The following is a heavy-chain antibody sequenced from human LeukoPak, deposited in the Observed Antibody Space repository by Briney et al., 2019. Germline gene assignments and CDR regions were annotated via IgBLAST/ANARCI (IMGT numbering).Heavy chain of an antibody. CDR2: MYYLGTT. D-gene: IGHD3-3*01. Sequence: PSETLSLTCTVSGGSISSGGYYWSWIRQHPGKGLEWIGYMYYLGTTYYNPSLKSRVTISVDTSKNQFSLELSSVTGADTGVYYCARVVNDFWSGFSYYFDYWGQGTLVTVSS. V-gene: IGHV4-31*03. CDR1: GGSISSGGYY. J-gene: IGHJ4*01. CDR3: ARVVNDFWSGFSYYFDY.